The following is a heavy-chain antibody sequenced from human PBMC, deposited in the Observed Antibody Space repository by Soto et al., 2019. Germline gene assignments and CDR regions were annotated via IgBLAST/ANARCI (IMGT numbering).Heavy chain of an antibody. CDR3: TTDGGTSPYSFDY. CDR2: LMSKTDGATV. J-gene: IGHJ4*01. V-gene: IGHV3-15*01. D-gene: IGHD1-1*01. CDR1: GFTFNKAW. Sequence: EVKLEESGGGLVKPGGSLRLSCAASGFTFNKAWVAWVRQAPGKGLEWVGRLMSKTDGATVDYITPVKGRFTISRDDSKNTFYLQMSSLQTEDTAFYLCTTDGGTSPYSFDYWGHGTLVTVSS.